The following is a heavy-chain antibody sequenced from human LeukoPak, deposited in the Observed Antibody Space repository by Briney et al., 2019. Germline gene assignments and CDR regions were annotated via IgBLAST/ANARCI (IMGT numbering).Heavy chain of an antibody. CDR2: ISGNSRYT. CDR1: GFTFNDYY. J-gene: IGHJ4*02. V-gene: IGHV3-11*06. D-gene: IGHD3-3*01. Sequence: GGSLRLSCAASGFTFNDYYMTWIRQAPGKGLEWVTSISGNSRYTNYADSAKGRFTISRDNAKNTLYLQMNSLRAEDTAVYYCARGWGGYLDYWGQGTLVTVSS. CDR3: ARGWGGYLDY.